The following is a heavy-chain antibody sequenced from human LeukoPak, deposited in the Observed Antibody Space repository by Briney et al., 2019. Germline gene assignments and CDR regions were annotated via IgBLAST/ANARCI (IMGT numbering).Heavy chain of an antibody. CDR3: ARSYYDSRGDY. Sequence: GGSLRLACAASGFTFSNYWMHCARQAPGKGLVWVSRINSDGSATNYADSVKGRFTISRDNAKNTLYLQMNSLRAEETAVYYCARSYYDSRGDYWGQGTLVTVSS. J-gene: IGHJ4*02. CDR2: INSDGSAT. V-gene: IGHV3-74*01. D-gene: IGHD3-22*01. CDR1: GFTFSNYW.